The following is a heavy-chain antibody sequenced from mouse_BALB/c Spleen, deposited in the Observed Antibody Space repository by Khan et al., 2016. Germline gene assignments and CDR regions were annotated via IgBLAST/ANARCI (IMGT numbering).Heavy chain of an antibody. Sequence: QVQLQQSGAELARPGASVKLSCKASGYTFTKYWMQWVKQRPGQGLEWIGAIYPGDGDTRYTQKFKGKATLTADKSSSTAYMQLSSLASEDSAVYDCAKGGRAMDYWGQGTSVTVSS. J-gene: IGHJ4*01. CDR1: GYTFTKYW. CDR3: AKGGRAMDY. V-gene: IGHV1-87*01. CDR2: IYPGDGDT.